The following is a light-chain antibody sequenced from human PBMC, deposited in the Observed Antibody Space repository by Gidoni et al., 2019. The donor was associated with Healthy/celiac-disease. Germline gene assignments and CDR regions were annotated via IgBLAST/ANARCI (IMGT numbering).Light chain of an antibody. J-gene: IGKJ2*01. Sequence: LFLTQSPATLSVSPGERATLSCRASQSVSSNLAWYQQKPGQAPRLLSYGASTRATGIPARFSGSGSGTEFTLTISSLQSEDFAVYYCQQYNNWPPYTFGQGTKLEIK. CDR2: GAS. CDR1: QSVSSN. V-gene: IGKV3-15*01. CDR3: QQYNNWPPYT.